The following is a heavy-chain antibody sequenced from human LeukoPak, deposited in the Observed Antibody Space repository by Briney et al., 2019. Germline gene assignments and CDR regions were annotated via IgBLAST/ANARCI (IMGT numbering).Heavy chain of an antibody. CDR2: ISGNGGST. CDR1: GYPYSRYA. Sequence: QPGGPLRLSCAASGYPYSRYAMSWVRQAPGKGLEGVSAISGNGGSTYYADSVKCRFTISKDNSKNTLYLQINSLRAEDTAVYYCAKDPTPASIVVVVLDYWGQGTLVTVSS. D-gene: IGHD2-15*01. J-gene: IGHJ4*02. V-gene: IGHV3-23*01. CDR3: AKDPTPASIVVVVLDY.